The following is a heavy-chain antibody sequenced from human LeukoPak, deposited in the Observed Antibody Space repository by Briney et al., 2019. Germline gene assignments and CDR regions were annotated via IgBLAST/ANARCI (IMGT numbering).Heavy chain of an antibody. Sequence: GGSLRLSCAASGFTFSSYAMSWVRQAPGKGLEWVSAISGSGGSTYYADSVKGRFTISRDNSKNTLYLQMNSLRAEDTAVYYCAKVSDSSGDYYVGYWGQGTLVTVSS. CDR2: ISGSGGST. D-gene: IGHD3-22*01. CDR1: GFTFSSYA. J-gene: IGHJ4*02. V-gene: IGHV3-23*01. CDR3: AKVSDSSGDYYVGY.